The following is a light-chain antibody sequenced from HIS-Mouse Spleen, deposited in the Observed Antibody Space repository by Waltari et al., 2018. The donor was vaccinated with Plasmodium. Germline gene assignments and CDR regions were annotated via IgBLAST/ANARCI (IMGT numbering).Light chain of an antibody. CDR2: EVR. CDR3: CSYAGSSTYV. CDR1: RSDVGSYNL. J-gene: IGLJ1*01. V-gene: IGLV2-23*02. Sequence: QSALTQPASVSGSPGQSTTISCTRTRSDVGSYNLVSWYQQHPGKAPKLMLYEVRKRPSGVSNRFSGSKSGNTASLTISGLQAEDEADYYCCSYAGSSTYVFGTGTKVTVL.